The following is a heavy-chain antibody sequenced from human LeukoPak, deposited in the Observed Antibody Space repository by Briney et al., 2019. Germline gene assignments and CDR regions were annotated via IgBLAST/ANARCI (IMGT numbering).Heavy chain of an antibody. J-gene: IGHJ4*02. CDR3: ARAGGDCSSTSCLYYFDY. Sequence: ASVKVSCKASGYTFTSYGISCVRQAPGQGLEWMGWISAYNGSTNYAQKLQGRVTMTTDTSTSTAYMELRSLRSDDTAVYYCARAGGDCSSTSCLYYFDYWGQGTLVTVSS. V-gene: IGHV1-18*01. CDR1: GYTFTSYG. CDR2: ISAYNGST. D-gene: IGHD2-2*01.